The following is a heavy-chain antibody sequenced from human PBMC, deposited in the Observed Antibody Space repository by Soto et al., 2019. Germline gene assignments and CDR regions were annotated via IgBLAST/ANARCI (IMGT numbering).Heavy chain of an antibody. D-gene: IGHD4-17*01. Sequence: GSLKIFCKGSGYNFTNYCISWVREMPGKGLEWMGRIDPSDSYTNYSPSFQGHVTISADKSISTAYLQWSSLKASDTAMYYCVFPSYGYYYYGKYVCGQGTTVIGSS. CDR3: VFPSYGYYYYGKYV. CDR2: IDPSDSYT. V-gene: IGHV5-10-1*01. J-gene: IGHJ6*01. CDR1: GYNFTNYC.